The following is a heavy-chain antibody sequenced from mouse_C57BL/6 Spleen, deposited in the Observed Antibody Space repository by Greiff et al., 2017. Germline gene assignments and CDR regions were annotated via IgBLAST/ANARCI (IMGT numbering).Heavy chain of an antibody. Sequence: VQLQQSGPELVKPGASVKISCKASGYAFSSSWMNWVKQRPGKGLEWIGRIYPGDGGTNYNGKFKGKATLTADKSSSTAYMQLSSLTSEDSAVYFCAREGTYDYAMDYWGQGTSVTVSS. V-gene: IGHV1-82*01. CDR2: IYPGDGGT. D-gene: IGHD5-1*01. CDR3: AREGTYDYAMDY. J-gene: IGHJ4*01. CDR1: GYAFSSSW.